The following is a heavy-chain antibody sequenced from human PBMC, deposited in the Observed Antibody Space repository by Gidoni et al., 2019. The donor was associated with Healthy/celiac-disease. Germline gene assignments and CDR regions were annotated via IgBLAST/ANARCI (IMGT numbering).Heavy chain of an antibody. D-gene: IGHD5-18*01. CDR2: FSGSGGST. V-gene: IGHV3-23*01. CDR3: AKGEDTAMVYAFGDY. J-gene: IGHJ4*02. CDR1: GFTVSRYA. Sequence: EVQLLESGGGLVQPGGSLRLSCAASGFTVSRYAMCWVRQAPGKGLEWVPAFSGSGGSTYYADSVKGRFTISRDNSKNKLYLQMNSLRAEDTAVYYCAKGEDTAMVYAFGDYWGQGTLVTVSS.